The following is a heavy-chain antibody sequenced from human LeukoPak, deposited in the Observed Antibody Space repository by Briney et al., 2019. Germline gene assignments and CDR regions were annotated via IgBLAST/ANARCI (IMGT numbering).Heavy chain of an antibody. Sequence: GGSLRLSCLTSGFTLSTNAMSWVRQAPGKGLEWVSGISSSGSSTYYADSVKGRFTISRDNSKNTLYLQMNSLRAEDTAIYYCAKDRGTGWYVSFDYWGQGTLVTVSS. CDR3: AKDRGTGWYVSFDY. V-gene: IGHV3-23*01. CDR1: GFTLSTNA. J-gene: IGHJ4*02. D-gene: IGHD6-19*01. CDR2: ISSSGSST.